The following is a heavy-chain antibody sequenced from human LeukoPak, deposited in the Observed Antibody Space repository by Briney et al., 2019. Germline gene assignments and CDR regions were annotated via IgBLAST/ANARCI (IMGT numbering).Heavy chain of an antibody. CDR3: ATAKQGTYYYDSSGYYLDWDY. Sequence: PGGSLRLSCAASGFTFSSYEMNWVRQAPGKGLEWVSYISSSGSTIYYADSVKGRFTISRDNAKNSLYLQMNSLRAEDTAVYYCATAKQGTYYYDSSGYYLDWDYWGQGTLVTVSS. J-gene: IGHJ4*02. V-gene: IGHV3-48*03. CDR1: GFTFSSYE. CDR2: ISSSGSTI. D-gene: IGHD3-22*01.